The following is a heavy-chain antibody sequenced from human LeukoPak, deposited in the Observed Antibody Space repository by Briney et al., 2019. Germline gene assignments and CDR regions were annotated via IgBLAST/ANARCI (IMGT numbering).Heavy chain of an antibody. J-gene: IGHJ5*02. CDR3: ARCYYYDSSGYLFDP. Sequence: PSETLSLTCTVSGGSISSHYWSWIRQPPGKGLEWIGYIYYSGSTNYNPSLKSRVTISVDTSKNHFSLKLSSVTAADTAVYYCARCYYYDSSGYLFDPWGQGTLVTVSS. CDR1: GGSISSHY. V-gene: IGHV4-59*11. CDR2: IYYSGST. D-gene: IGHD3-22*01.